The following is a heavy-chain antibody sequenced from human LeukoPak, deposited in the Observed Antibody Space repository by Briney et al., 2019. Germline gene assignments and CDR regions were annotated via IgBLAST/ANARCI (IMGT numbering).Heavy chain of an antibody. J-gene: IGHJ4*02. D-gene: IGHD5-12*01. CDR2: ISSTGSYI. CDR3: ARRGNSGNWEYFDY. V-gene: IGHV3-11*03. CDR1: EFSFSDYY. Sequence: GGSLILSCAASEFSFSDYYMNWIRQAPGKGLEWVSSISSTGSYIKYVDSVKGRFTISRDNAKNSLYLQMNSLRAEDTAVYYCARRGNSGNWEYFDYWGQGALVTVSS.